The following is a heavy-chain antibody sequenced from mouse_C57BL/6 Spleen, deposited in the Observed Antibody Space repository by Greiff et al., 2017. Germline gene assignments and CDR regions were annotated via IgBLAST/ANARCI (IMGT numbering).Heavy chain of an antibody. CDR2: IYPGDGDT. Sequence: QVQLQQSGAELVKPGASVKISCKASGYAFSSYWMNWVKQRPGKGLEWIGQIYPGDGDTNYNGKFKGKATLTADKSSSTAYMQLSSLTSEDSAVEFCARRTRTGPFDDWGQGTTLTVSS. CDR1: GYAFSSYW. J-gene: IGHJ2*01. CDR3: ARRTRTGPFDD. D-gene: IGHD4-1*01. V-gene: IGHV1-80*01.